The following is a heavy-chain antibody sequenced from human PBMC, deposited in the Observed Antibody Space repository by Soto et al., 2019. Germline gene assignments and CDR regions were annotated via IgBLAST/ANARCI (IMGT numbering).Heavy chain of an antibody. CDR1: GFTFSSYW. V-gene: IGHV3-74*01. Sequence: GGSLRLSCAASGFTFSSYWMHWVRQAPGKGLVWVSRINSDGSSTSYADSVKGRFTISRDNAKNTLYLQMNSLRAEDTAVYYCARTLRTYYDILTKYGMDVWGQGTTVTVSS. CDR3: ARTLRTYYDILTKYGMDV. D-gene: IGHD3-9*01. CDR2: INSDGSST. J-gene: IGHJ6*02.